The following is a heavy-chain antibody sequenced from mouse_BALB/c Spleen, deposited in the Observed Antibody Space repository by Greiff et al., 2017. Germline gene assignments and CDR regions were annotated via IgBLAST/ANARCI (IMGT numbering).Heavy chain of an antibody. Sequence: EVQLQQSGPELVKPGASVKISCKASGYTFTDYNMHWVKQSHGKSLEWIGYIYPYNGGTGYNQKFKSKATLTVDNSSSTAYMELRSLTSEDSAVYYCARSGLDYYGSSCFDYWGQGTTLTVSS. CDR1: GYTFTDYN. CDR3: ARSGLDYYGSSCFDY. V-gene: IGHV1S29*02. J-gene: IGHJ2*01. CDR2: IYPYNGGT. D-gene: IGHD1-1*01.